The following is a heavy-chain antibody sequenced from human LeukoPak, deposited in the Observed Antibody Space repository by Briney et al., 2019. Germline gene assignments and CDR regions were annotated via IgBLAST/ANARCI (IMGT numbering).Heavy chain of an antibody. CDR1: GFTFSSYG. J-gene: IGHJ4*02. CDR2: IRYDGSNK. D-gene: IGHD3-22*01. Sequence: GGSLRLSCAASGFTFSSYGMHWVRQAPGKGLEWVAFIRYDGSNKYYADSVKGRFTISRDNSKNTLYMQMNSLRAEDTAVYYCARDRGQIVGEIDYWGQGTLVTVSS. CDR3: ARDRGQIVGEIDY. V-gene: IGHV3-30*02.